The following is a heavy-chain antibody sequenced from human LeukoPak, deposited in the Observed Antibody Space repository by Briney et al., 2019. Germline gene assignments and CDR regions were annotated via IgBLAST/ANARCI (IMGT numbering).Heavy chain of an antibody. Sequence: PSETLSLTRAVYGVPFSGYYWSCIPQPPGKRLECVGGINHSGSTLYTPSLKSRVTISVDTSKNQFSLRLSSVTAADTAVYYCASRRGPSIVGSGRQTYYYYYGMDVWGQGTTVTVSS. J-gene: IGHJ6*02. CDR2: INHSGST. CDR1: GVPFSGYY. D-gene: IGHD3-10*01. V-gene: IGHV4-34*01. CDR3: ASRRGPSIVGSGRQTYYYYYGMDV.